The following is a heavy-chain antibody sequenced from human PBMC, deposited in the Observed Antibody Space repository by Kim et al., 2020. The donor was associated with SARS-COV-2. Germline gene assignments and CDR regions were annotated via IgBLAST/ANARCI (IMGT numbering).Heavy chain of an antibody. CDR1: GYTFTSYA. D-gene: IGHD6-13*01. Sequence: ASVKVSCKASGYTFTSYAMHWVRQAPGQRLEWMGWINAGNGNTKYSQKFQGRVTITRDTSASTAYMELSSLRSEDTAVYYCARSWNFRRIAAAANYFDYWGQGTLVTVSS. CDR3: ARSWNFRRIAAAANYFDY. CDR2: INAGNGNT. J-gene: IGHJ4*02. V-gene: IGHV1-3*01.